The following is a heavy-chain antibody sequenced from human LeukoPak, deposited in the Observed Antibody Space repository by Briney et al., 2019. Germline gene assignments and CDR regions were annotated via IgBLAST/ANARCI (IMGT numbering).Heavy chain of an antibody. CDR3: ARDNDTGSNWFDP. V-gene: IGHV3-11*01. D-gene: IGHD3-9*01. J-gene: IGHJ5*02. Sequence: GGSLRLSCAASGFTFSDYYMSWIRQAPGKGLEWVSYISSSGSTIYYADSVKGRFTISRDNAKNSLYLQMNSLRAEDTAVYYCARDNDTGSNWFDPWGQGTLVTVSS. CDR2: ISSSGSTI. CDR1: GFTFSDYY.